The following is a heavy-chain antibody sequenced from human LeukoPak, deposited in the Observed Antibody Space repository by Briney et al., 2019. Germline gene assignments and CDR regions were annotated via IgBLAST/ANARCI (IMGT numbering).Heavy chain of an antibody. V-gene: IGHV3-74*01. CDR2: INSDGSST. Sequence: GGSLRLSCAASGFTFSSYWMHWVRHAPGKGLVWVSRINSDGSSTSYADSVKGRFTISRDNAKNTLYLQMNSLRAEDTAVYYCARVSSSWGLYYYYYMDVWGKGTTVTVSS. CDR1: GFTFSSYW. CDR3: ARVSSSWGLYYYYYMDV. D-gene: IGHD6-13*01. J-gene: IGHJ6*03.